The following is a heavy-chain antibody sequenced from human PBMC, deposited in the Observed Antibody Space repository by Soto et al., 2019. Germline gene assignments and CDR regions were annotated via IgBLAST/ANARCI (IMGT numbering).Heavy chain of an antibody. V-gene: IGHV4-59*01. D-gene: IGHD5-18*01. J-gene: IGHJ4*02. Sequence: SETLSLTCTVSGGSISSYYWSWIRQPPGKGLEWIGYIYYSGSTNYNPSLKSRVTISVDTSKNQFSLKLSSVTAADTAVYYCARATAPEYYFDYWGQGTLVTVSS. CDR1: GGSISSYY. CDR3: ARATAPEYYFDY. CDR2: IYYSGST.